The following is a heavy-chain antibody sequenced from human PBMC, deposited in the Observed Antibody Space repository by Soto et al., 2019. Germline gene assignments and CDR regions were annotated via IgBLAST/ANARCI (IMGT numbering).Heavy chain of an antibody. Sequence: GASVKVSCKTSSYTLPSYGISWVRQAPGQGLEWMGWISAHNHNTNYAQRLQGRVTMTTDTSTSTAYMELRSLRSDDTAVYYCASRARAVAGTGGAFDIWGQGTMVTVSS. CDR1: SYTLPSYG. CDR2: ISAHNHNT. V-gene: IGHV1-18*01. CDR3: ASRARAVAGTGGAFDI. D-gene: IGHD6-19*01. J-gene: IGHJ3*02.